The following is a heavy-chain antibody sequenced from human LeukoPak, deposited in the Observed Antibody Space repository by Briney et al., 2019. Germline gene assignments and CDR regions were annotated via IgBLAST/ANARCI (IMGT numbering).Heavy chain of an antibody. J-gene: IGHJ4*02. V-gene: IGHV1-2*02. Sequence: ASVKVSCTASGYTFAGYYMHWVRQAPGQGLEWMGWIHPNSGGTKYAQRFQGRVTVTRDTSISTVYVELSRLRSDDTAVYYCARWGKYYYDSSGYYYWGQGTLVSVSS. CDR3: ARWGKYYYDSSGYYY. D-gene: IGHD3-22*01. CDR2: IHPNSGGT. CDR1: GYTFAGYY.